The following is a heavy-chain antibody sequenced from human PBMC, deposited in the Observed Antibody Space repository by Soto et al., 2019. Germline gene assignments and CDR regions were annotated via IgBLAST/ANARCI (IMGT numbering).Heavy chain of an antibody. CDR1: GFTFSSYG. V-gene: IGHV3-30*02. Sequence: PGGSLRRSCAASGFTFSSYGMHWVRQAPGKGLEWVAVIWYDGSNKYYADSVKGRFTISRDNSKNTLYLQMNSLRAEDTAVYYCANTFNERGYSYGYGGDVCYWGQGTLVTVSS. CDR3: ANTFNERGYSYGYGGDVCY. D-gene: IGHD5-18*01. CDR2: IWYDGSNK. J-gene: IGHJ4*02.